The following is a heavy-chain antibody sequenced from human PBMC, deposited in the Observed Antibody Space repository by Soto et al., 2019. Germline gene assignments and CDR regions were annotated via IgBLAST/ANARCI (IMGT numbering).Heavy chain of an antibody. CDR3: ARGIAAAGTGY. D-gene: IGHD6-13*01. J-gene: IGHJ4*02. CDR2: INHSGSI. Sequence: PSETLSLTCAVYGGSFSGYYWSWIRQPPGKGLEWIGEINHSGSINYNPSLKSRVTISVDTSKNQFSLKLSSVTAADTAVYYCARGIAAAGTGYWGQGTLVTVSS. CDR1: GGSFSGYY. V-gene: IGHV4-34*01.